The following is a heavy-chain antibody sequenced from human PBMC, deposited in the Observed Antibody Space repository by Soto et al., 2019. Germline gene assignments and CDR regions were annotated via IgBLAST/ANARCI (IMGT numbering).Heavy chain of an antibody. D-gene: IGHD4-17*01. CDR2: IIPIFGTA. CDR1: GGTFSRYA. Sequence: QVQVVRSGAEVKKPRSSVKVSCKASGGTFSRYAISWVRKAPGQGLEWMGGIIPIFGTANYAQKFQGRVTITADESTSTAYMELSSLRSEDTAVYYCARDEGHNDSGDPGTVYWGQGTLVTVSS. CDR3: ARDEGHNDSGDPGTVY. V-gene: IGHV1-69*12. J-gene: IGHJ4*02.